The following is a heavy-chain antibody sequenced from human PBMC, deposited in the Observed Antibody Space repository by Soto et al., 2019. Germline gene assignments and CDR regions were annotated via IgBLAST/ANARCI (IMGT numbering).Heavy chain of an antibody. CDR1: GYTFTGYH. J-gene: IGHJ6*02. Sequence: ASVKVSCKASGYTFTGYHMHWVRQAPGQGLEWMGWINPNSGGTNYAQKFQGWVTMTRDTSISTAYMELSRLRSDDTAVYYCARANDFWSGHSGNYYYYGMDVWGQGTTVTVSS. V-gene: IGHV1-2*04. CDR3: ARANDFWSGHSGNYYYYGMDV. CDR2: INPNSGGT. D-gene: IGHD3-3*01.